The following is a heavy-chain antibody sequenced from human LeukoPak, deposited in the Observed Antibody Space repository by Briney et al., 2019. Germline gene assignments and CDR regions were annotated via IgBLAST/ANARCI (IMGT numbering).Heavy chain of an antibody. CDR3: AKEPGQDDYGDKDAFDI. J-gene: IGHJ3*02. V-gene: IGHV3-23*01. Sequence: GESLTLSCAASGLTFSSYAMSWVRQAPGKGLEWVSAISGSGGSTYYAHSVKGRFTISRDNSKNTLYLQMNSLRAEDTAVYYCAKEPGQDDYGDKDAFDIWGQGTMVTVSS. CDR1: GLTFSSYA. D-gene: IGHD4-17*01. CDR2: ISGSGGST.